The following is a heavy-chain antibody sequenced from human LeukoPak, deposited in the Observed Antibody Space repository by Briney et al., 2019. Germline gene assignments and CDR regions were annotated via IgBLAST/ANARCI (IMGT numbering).Heavy chain of an antibody. CDR2: INTDGSST. CDR1: GFTLSNYW. D-gene: IGHD1-26*01. CDR3: ARVIGWDEPFDL. Sequence: PAGGSLRLSCSASGFTLSNYWIHWVRQAPGKGLVWVSRINTDGSSTNYADSVRGRFTVSRDNAKNTLYLQMNSLRVEDTAVYYCARVIGWDEPFDLWGHGTLVTVSS. V-gene: IGHV3-74*01. J-gene: IGHJ3*01.